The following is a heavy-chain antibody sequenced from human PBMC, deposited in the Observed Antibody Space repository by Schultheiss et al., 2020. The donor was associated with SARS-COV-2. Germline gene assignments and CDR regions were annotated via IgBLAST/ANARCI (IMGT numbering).Heavy chain of an antibody. V-gene: IGHV3-33*06. D-gene: IGHD1-1*01. CDR2: IWYDGSNK. Sequence: GGSLRLSCSASGFTFSRYAFHWVRQAPGKGLEWVAVIWYDGSNKYYADSVKGRFTISRDNSKNTLYLQMNSLSADDTATYYCAKEIWKYFEYWGQGTLVTVSS. J-gene: IGHJ4*02. CDR3: AKEIWKYFEY. CDR1: GFTFSRYA.